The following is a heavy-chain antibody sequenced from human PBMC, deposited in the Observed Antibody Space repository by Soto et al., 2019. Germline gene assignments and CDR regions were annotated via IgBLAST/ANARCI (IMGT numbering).Heavy chain of an antibody. CDR3: ARGEVTRIEGMDV. CDR2: INPRNGDK. V-gene: IGHV1-2*02. CDR1: GYTFVDHY. Sequence: GGSVKVSCKTSGYTFVDHYLYWVRQDPGQGLEWMGWINPRNGDKKYAQKFQGRVTMIRDTIITTTYMDLSALTSDDTAAYYCARGEVTRIEGMDVWAQGTPVTVYS. D-gene: IGHD2-21*02. J-gene: IGHJ6*02.